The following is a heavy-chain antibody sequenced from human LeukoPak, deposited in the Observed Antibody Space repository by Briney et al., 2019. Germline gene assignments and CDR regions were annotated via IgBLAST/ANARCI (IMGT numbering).Heavy chain of an antibody. CDR1: GFTFTSSA. D-gene: IGHD3-22*01. CDR3: AAEPRPHSSGYAA. CDR2: IDVCSGNT. J-gene: IGHJ5*02. V-gene: IGHV1-58*01. Sequence: SVKVCCKAAGFTFTSSAVQWVRQPRGQRREWMGWIDVCSGNTNYAQKFQERVTITRYMSTNTAYIELSSLRTADTTAYFCAAEPRPHSSGYAAWGQGTLVTVSS.